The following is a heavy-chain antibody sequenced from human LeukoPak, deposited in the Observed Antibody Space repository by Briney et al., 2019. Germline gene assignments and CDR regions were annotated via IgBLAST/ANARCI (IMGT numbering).Heavy chain of an antibody. CDR1: GYSISSGYY. CDR2: IYHSGST. J-gene: IGHJ4*02. CDR3: ARAGYCSGGSCYFTR. D-gene: IGHD2-15*01. Sequence: TSETLSLTCAVSGYSISSGYYWGWIRQPPGKGLEWIGSIYHSGSTYYNPSLKRRVTISVDTSKNQFSLKLSSVTAADTAVYYCARAGYCSGGSCYFTRWGQGTLVTVSS. V-gene: IGHV4-38-2*01.